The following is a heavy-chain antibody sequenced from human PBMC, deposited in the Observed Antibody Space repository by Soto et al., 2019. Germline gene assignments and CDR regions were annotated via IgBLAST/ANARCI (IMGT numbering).Heavy chain of an antibody. Sequence: QVQLVESGGGVVQPGRSLRLSCAASGFTFSSYGMHWVRQAPGKGLEWVAVISYDGSNKYYADSVKGRFTISRDNSKNKLYLHMNSLRAEDTAVYYCAKDLLGPGRAYGMDVWGQGTTGTVSS. CDR2: ISYDGSNK. V-gene: IGHV3-30*18. J-gene: IGHJ6*02. CDR3: AKDLLGPGRAYGMDV. D-gene: IGHD7-27*01. CDR1: GFTFSSYG.